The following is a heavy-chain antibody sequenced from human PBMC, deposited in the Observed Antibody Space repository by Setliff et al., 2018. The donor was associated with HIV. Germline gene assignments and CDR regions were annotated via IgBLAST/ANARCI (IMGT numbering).Heavy chain of an antibody. D-gene: IGHD3-22*01. V-gene: IGHV4-59*01. CDR2: IYYSGST. CDR1: SGSISSYY. CDR3: ARDRYYYDSSGYSGAFDI. J-gene: IGHJ3*02. Sequence: SETLSLTCTVSSGSISSYYWTWIRQPPGKGLEWIGYIYYSGSTNYNPSLKSRVTISVDTSKNQFSLKLSSVTAADTAVYYCARDRYYYDSSGYSGAFDIWGQGTVVTVSS.